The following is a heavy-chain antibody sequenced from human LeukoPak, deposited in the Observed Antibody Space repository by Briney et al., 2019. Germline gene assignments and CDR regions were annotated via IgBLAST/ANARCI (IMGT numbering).Heavy chain of an antibody. J-gene: IGHJ4*02. CDR2: ISGSGGST. CDR3: ARESHYDFWSGNRGYFDY. CDR1: GFTFSSYA. Sequence: GGSLRLSCAASGFTFSSYAMSWVRQAPGKGLEWVSAISGSGGSTYYADSVKGRFTISRDNSKSTLYLQMNSLGAEDTAVYYCARESHYDFWSGNRGYFDYWGQGTLVTVSS. V-gene: IGHV3-23*01. D-gene: IGHD3-3*01.